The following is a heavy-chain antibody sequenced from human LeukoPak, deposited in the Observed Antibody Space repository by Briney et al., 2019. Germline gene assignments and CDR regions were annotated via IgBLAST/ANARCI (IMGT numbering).Heavy chain of an antibody. CDR2: IYHSGST. CDR3: ATTQATGYYYMDV. D-gene: IGHD2-8*02. J-gene: IGHJ6*03. CDR1: GYSISSGYY. V-gene: IGHV4-38-2*02. Sequence: SETLSLTCTVSGYSISSGYYWGWIRQPPGKGLEWIGSIYHSGSTYYNPPLKSRVTISVDTSKNQFSLKLSSVTAADTAVYYCATTQATGYYYMDVWGKGTTVTVSS.